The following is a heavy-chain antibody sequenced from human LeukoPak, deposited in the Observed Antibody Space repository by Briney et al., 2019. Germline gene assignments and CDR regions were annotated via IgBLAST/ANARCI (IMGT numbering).Heavy chain of an antibody. J-gene: IGHJ4*02. CDR1: GGSFSGYY. CDR3: AGSWNWPIFDY. CDR2: INHSGST. V-gene: IGHV4-34*01. D-gene: IGHD1-7*01. Sequence: SETLSLTCAVYGGSFSGYYWSWIRQPPGKGLEWIGEINHSGSTNYNPSLKSRVTISVDTSKNQFSLKLSSVTAADTAVYYCAGSWNWPIFDYWGQGTLVTVSS.